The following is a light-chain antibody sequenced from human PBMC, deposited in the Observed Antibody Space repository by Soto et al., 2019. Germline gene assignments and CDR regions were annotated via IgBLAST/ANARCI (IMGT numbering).Light chain of an antibody. J-gene: IGLJ1*01. CDR2: SNN. CDR3: AAWDDSLNGLYV. Sequence: QPVLTQPPSASGTPGQRVTISCSGGRSNIGSNTVNWYQQLPGTAPKLLIYSNNQRPSGVPDRFSGSKSGTSASLAISGLQSEDEADYYCAAWDDSLNGLYVFGTGTKVTVL. V-gene: IGLV1-44*01. CDR1: RSNIGSNT.